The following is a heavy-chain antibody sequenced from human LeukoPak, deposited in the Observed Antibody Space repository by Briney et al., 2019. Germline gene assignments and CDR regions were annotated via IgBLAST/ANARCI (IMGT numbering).Heavy chain of an antibody. D-gene: IGHD1-26*01. J-gene: IGHJ4*02. CDR2: INTNNGNP. CDR3: ARDNLGGDFDY. CDR1: GYSFTTYA. Sequence: ASVKVSCKASGYSFTTYAMHWVRQAPGQGLEWMGWINTNNGNPTYVQGFTGRFVFSLDTSLNTTFLQITSLKAEDTAVFYCARDNLGGDFDYWGQGTLVTVSS. V-gene: IGHV7-4-1*02.